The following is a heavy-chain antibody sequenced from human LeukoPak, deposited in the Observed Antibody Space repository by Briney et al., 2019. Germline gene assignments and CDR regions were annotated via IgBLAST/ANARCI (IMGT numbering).Heavy chain of an antibody. CDR1: GFTLSSYE. Sequence: PRGSLRLSCAPSGFTLSSYEMKWVRHAPRNGLEWVSSISSRIIYIDYADSLKGRFTISRDNAKNSLYLQSNSLRAEDPTLYYCARGNEPVAGSLWYFDYWGQGTLVTVSS. J-gene: IGHJ4*02. CDR3: ARGNEPVAGSLWYFDY. V-gene: IGHV3-21*01. CDR2: ISSRIIYI. D-gene: IGHD6-19*01.